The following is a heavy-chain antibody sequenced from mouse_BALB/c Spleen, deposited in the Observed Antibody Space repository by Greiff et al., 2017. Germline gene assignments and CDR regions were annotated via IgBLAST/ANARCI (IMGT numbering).Heavy chain of an antibody. D-gene: IGHD1-1*01. CDR2: INPYNDGT. J-gene: IGHJ2*01. V-gene: IGHV1-14*01. Sequence: VQLKESGPELVKPGASVKMSCKASGYTFTSYVMHWVKQKPGQGLEWIGYINPYNDGTKYNEKFKGKATLTSDKSSSTAYMELSSLTSEDSAVYYCARAYYGSSYHWYFDYWGQGTTLTVSS. CDR3: ARAYYGSSYHWYFDY. CDR1: GYTFTSYV.